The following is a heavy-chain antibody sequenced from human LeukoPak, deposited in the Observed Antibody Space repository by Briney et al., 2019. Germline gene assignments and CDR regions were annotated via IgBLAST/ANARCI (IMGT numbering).Heavy chain of an antibody. V-gene: IGHV3-30*03. CDR3: APSGSYYRSLRDSDAFDI. D-gene: IGHD1-26*01. CDR2: ISYDGSNK. Sequence: GGSLRLSCTASGFTFSSYGMHWVRQAPGKGLEWVAVISYDGSNKYYADSVKGRFTISRDNSKNTLYLQMNSLRAEDTAVYYCAPSGSYYRSLRDSDAFDIWGQGTMVTVSS. CDR1: GFTFSSYG. J-gene: IGHJ3*02.